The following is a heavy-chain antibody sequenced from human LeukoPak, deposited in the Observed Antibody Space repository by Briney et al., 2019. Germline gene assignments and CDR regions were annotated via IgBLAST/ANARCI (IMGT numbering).Heavy chain of an antibody. Sequence: SETLSLTCTVSGGSISTYYWSWIRQPPGKGLEWIGFFDNNGRSRYNPSLKSRVTISVDTSKNQFSLKLSSVTAADTAVYYCASLSITMVQVVDDYWGQGTLVTVSS. CDR2: FDNNGRS. V-gene: IGHV4-59*12. CDR1: GGSISTYY. CDR3: ASLSITMVQVVDDY. J-gene: IGHJ4*02. D-gene: IGHD3-10*01.